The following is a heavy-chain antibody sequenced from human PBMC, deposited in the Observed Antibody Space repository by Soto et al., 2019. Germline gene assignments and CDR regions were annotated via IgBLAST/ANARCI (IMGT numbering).Heavy chain of an antibody. CDR3: AGGRYDASGYFDY. Sequence: SVKVSCKGSGNTFTYVYLHWVRQAPGQALEWMGWITPFNGNTKYAQKFQDRVTFTGDTFLNTAYMELSSLRSDDTAMFYCAGGRYDASGYFDYWGQGTLVTVSS. J-gene: IGHJ4*02. V-gene: IGHV1-45*02. CDR1: GNTFTYVY. CDR2: ITPFNGNT. D-gene: IGHD3-22*01.